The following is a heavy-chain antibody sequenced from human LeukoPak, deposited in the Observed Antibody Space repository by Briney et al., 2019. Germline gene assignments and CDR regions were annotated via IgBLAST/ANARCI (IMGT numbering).Heavy chain of an antibody. V-gene: IGHV3-33*01. CDR3: ARDMLGYCSGGSCLGFYYYGMDV. Sequence: GGSLRLSCAASGFTFSSYGMHWVRQAPGKGLEWVAVIWYDGSNKYYADSVKGRFTISRDNSKNTLYLQMNSLRAEDTAVYYCARDMLGYCSGGSCLGFYYYGMDVWGQGTTVTVSS. CDR1: GFTFSSYG. J-gene: IGHJ6*02. D-gene: IGHD2-15*01. CDR2: IWYDGSNK.